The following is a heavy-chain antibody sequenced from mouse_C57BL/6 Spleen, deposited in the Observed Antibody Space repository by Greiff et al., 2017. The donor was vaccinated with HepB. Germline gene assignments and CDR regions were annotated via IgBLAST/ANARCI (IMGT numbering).Heavy chain of an antibody. CDR2: IDPSDSET. CDR1: GYTFTSYW. D-gene: IGHD4-1*01. V-gene: IGHV1-52*01. CDR3: ARARTDYYAMDY. Sequence: VKLQQPGAELVRPGSSVKLSCKASGYTFTSYWMHWVKQRPIQGLEWIGNIDPSDSETHYNQKFKDKATLTVDKSSITAYMQLSSLTSEDSAVYYCARARTDYYAMDYWGQGTSVTVSS. J-gene: IGHJ4*01.